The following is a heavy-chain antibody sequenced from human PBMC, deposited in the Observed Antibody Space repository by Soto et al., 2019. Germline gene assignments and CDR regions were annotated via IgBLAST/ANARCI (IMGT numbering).Heavy chain of an antibody. Sequence: EVQLVESGGGLVQPGGSLRLSCAASGFTFSSYSMNWVRQAPGKGLEWVSYISSSSSTIHYADSVKGRFTISRDNAKHSLSLQMSSLRDQDTSVYYCASGDNYSSGYYSLNWFVPCGLGTLVTVSS. CDR1: GFTFSSYS. J-gene: IGHJ5*02. CDR2: ISSSSSTI. D-gene: IGHD3-22*01. V-gene: IGHV3-48*02. CDR3: ASGDNYSSGYYSLNWFVP.